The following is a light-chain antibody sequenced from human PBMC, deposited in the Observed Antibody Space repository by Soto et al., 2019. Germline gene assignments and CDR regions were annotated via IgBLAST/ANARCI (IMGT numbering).Light chain of an antibody. CDR1: SNDVGGYNY. CDR3: NSYTTSTTWVWV. CDR2: EVS. J-gene: IGLJ3*02. Sequence: QSALTQPASVSGSPGQSITISCTGTSNDVGGYNYVSWYQQHPGKAPKLIIYEVSNRPSGVSNRFSGSKSGNTASLTLSGLQAEDEADYYCNSYTTSTTWVWVFGGGSQLTVL. V-gene: IGLV2-14*01.